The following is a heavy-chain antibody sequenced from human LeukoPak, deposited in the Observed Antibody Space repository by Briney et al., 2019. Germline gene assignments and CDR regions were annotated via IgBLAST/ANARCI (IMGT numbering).Heavy chain of an antibody. CDR3: ASGYRYFDY. V-gene: IGHV3-74*01. CDR2: INSDGSST. CDR1: GFTFSSYW. J-gene: IGHJ4*02. D-gene: IGHD2-2*03. Sequence: GGSLRLSCAASGFTFSSYWMHWVRQAPGKGRVWVSRINSDGSSTSYADYVKGRFTISRDNAKNTLYLQMNSLRAEDTAVYYCASGYRYFDYWGQGTLVTVSS.